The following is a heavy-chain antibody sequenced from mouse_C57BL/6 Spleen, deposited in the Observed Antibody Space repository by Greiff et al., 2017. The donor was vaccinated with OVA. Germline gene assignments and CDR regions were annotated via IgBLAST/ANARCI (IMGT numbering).Heavy chain of an antibody. CDR1: GYTFTSYD. CDR2: IYPRAGST. Sequence: QVQLQQSGPELVKPGASVKLSCKASGYTFTSYDINWVKQRPGQGLEWIGWIYPRAGSTKYNEKFKGKATLTVDTSSSTAYMELHSLTSEDSAVYFCARKAYYSNYHAMDYWGQGTSVTVSS. V-gene: IGHV1-85*01. D-gene: IGHD2-5*01. CDR3: ARKAYYSNYHAMDY. J-gene: IGHJ4*01.